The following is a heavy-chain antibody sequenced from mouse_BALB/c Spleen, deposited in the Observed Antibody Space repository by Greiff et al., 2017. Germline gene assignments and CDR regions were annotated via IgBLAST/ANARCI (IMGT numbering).Heavy chain of an antibody. CDR1: GYAFTNYL. Sequence: QVQLQQSGAELVRPGTSVKVSCKASGYAFTNYLIEWVKQRPGQGLEWIGVINPGSGGTNYNEKFKGKATLTADKSSSTSYMQLSSLTSDDSAVYFCASHYPGYAMDYWGQGTSVTVSS. J-gene: IGHJ4*01. V-gene: IGHV1-54*03. D-gene: IGHD1-2*01. CDR2: INPGSGGT. CDR3: ASHYPGYAMDY.